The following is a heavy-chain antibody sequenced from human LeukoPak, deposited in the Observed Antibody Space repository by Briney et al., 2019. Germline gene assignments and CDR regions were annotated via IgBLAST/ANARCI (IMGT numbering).Heavy chain of an antibody. Sequence: SETLSLTCAVYGGSFSVYYWSWIRQPPGKGLEWIGEINHSGSTNYNPSLKSRVTISVDSSKNQFSLKVTSVTAADTAVYYCARAPLWTTEARPFDYWGQGTLVTVSS. CDR1: GGSFSVYY. D-gene: IGHD6-6*01. CDR2: INHSGST. V-gene: IGHV4-34*01. CDR3: ARAPLWTTEARPFDY. J-gene: IGHJ4*02.